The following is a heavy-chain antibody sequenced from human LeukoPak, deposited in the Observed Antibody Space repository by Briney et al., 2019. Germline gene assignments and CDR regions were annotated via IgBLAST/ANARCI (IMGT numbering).Heavy chain of an antibody. Sequence: PGGSLRLSCAASGFTFSSYGMHWVRQAPGKGLEWVAVISYDGSNKYYADSVKGRFTISRDNSKNTLYLQMNSLRAEDTAVYYCAKPFSAYYYDSSGFDYWGQGTLVTVSS. J-gene: IGHJ4*02. V-gene: IGHV3-30*18. D-gene: IGHD3-22*01. CDR2: ISYDGSNK. CDR1: GFTFSSYG. CDR3: AKPFSAYYYDSSGFDY.